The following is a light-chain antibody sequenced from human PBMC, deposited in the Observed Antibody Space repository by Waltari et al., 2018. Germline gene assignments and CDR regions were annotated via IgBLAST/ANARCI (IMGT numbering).Light chain of an antibody. CDR3: MQAKFWPWT. CDR2: QVS. CDR1: QGLVHTDGSTY. V-gene: IGKV2-30*02. J-gene: IGKJ1*01. Sequence: VMTQSPLTLPVTLGQPASISCRSAQGLVHTDGSTYVSWYQQRPGQSPRRLIYQVSKRDSGVPDRFRGSGSGTDFTLEISRVEADDVGFYYCMQAKFWPWTFGQGTEVGIK.